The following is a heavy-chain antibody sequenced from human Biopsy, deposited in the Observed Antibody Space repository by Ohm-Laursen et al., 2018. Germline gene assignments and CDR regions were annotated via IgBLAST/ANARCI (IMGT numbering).Heavy chain of an antibody. V-gene: IGHV4-61*01. CDR3: ARESALAGDFDS. CDR1: GASVTSGSYY. J-gene: IGHJ4*02. Sequence: GTLSLTCAVSGASVTSGSYYWSWIRQPPGKGLEWLGYISNIGSTNYNPSLKSRVTIPVDTSKNHFSLKLTSVTAADTAVYYCARESALAGDFDSWGQGTLVTVSS. CDR2: ISNIGST. D-gene: IGHD6-19*01.